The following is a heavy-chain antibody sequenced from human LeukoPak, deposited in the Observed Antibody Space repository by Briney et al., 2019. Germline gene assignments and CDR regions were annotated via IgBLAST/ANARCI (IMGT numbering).Heavy chain of an antibody. CDR3: ARMPRVDYYYYYGMDV. CDR1: GYSFTSYW. CDR2: IYPGDSDT. V-gene: IGHV5-51*01. D-gene: IGHD2-2*01. J-gene: IGHJ6*02. Sequence: GESLKISCKGSGYSFTSYWIGWVRQMPGKGLGWMGIIYPGDSDTRYSPSFQGQVTISADKSISTAYLQWSSLKASDTAMYYCARMPRVDYYYYYGMDVWGQGTTVTVSS.